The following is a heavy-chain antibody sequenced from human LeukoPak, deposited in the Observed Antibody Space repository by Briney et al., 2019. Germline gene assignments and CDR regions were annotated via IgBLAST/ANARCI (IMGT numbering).Heavy chain of an antibody. D-gene: IGHD2-2*01. CDR3: AKIEYCRSNSCYYFDF. V-gene: IGHV3-23*01. J-gene: IGHJ4*02. Sequence: PGGSLRLSFAASGFTFSSYAMSRVPQAPGKGREWVSAFSGSGGCTYDADSVKGGFTISRDNSKNTLYLQLNNLRAEDTDVYYCAKIEYCRSNSCYYFDFWGQGKLVTVSS. CDR1: GFTFSSYA. CDR2: FSGSGGCT.